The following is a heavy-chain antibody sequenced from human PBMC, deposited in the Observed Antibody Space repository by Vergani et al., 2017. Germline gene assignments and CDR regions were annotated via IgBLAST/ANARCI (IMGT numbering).Heavy chain of an antibody. J-gene: IGHJ5*02. CDR1: GFTFSSSA. D-gene: IGHD5-12*01. Sequence: QVQLVESGGGVVQPGRSLRLSCAASGFTFSSSAMHWVRQAPGKGLEWVAVISYDGSNKYYADSVKGRFTRSRDNSKNTLYLQMNSLRAEDTAVYYCARDTVGGSDNWFEPWGQGTLVTVSS. CDR2: ISYDGSNK. CDR3: ARDTVGGSDNWFEP. V-gene: IGHV3-30*04.